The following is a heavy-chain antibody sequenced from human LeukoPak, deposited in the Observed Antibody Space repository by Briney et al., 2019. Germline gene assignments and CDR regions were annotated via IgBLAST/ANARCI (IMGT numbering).Heavy chain of an antibody. CDR2: IKQDGSEK. CDR3: AREEQLRFLEWLPPHDAFDI. CDR1: GFTFSSYW. V-gene: IGHV3-7*01. J-gene: IGHJ3*02. D-gene: IGHD3-3*01. Sequence: GGSLRLSCAASGFTFSSYWMSWVRQAPGKGLEWVANIKQDGSEKYYVDSVKGRFTISRDNAKNSRYLQMNSLRAEDTAVYYCAREEQLRFLEWLPPHDAFDIWGQGTMVTVSS.